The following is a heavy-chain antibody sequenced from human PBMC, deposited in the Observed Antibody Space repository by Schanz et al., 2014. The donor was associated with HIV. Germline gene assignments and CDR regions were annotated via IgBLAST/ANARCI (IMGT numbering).Heavy chain of an antibody. J-gene: IGHJ4*02. CDR1: GFTFSNYG. V-gene: IGHV3-23*04. CDR2: ISGSGIST. D-gene: IGHD3-10*01. Sequence: VQLVESGGGVVQPGRSLRLSCAASGFTFSNYGMHWVRQAPGKGLEWVAVISGSGISTYYADSVKGRFSISRDNSKNTLYLQMNSLRAEDTAVYYCAKGQRGVVRGDIDYWGQGTLVTVSS. CDR3: AKGQRGVVRGDIDY.